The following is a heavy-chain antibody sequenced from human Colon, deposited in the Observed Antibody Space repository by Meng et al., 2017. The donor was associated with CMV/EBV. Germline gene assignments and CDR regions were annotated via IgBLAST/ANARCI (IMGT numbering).Heavy chain of an antibody. CDR3: ARDRDHIPQDGYYDMDV. V-gene: IGHV3-7*01. D-gene: IGHD2-21*01. CDR1: GFTFSNYW. Sequence: GSLRLSCAASGFTFSNYWMSWVRQAPGKGLEWVANIRQDESEKYYVDSVKGRFTISRDNAKNSVYLQMNSLRPEDTAVYYCARDRDHIPQDGYYDMDVWGQGTTVTVSS. J-gene: IGHJ6*02. CDR2: IRQDESEK.